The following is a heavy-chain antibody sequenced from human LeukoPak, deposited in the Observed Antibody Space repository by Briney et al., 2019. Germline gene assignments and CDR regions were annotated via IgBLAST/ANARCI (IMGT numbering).Heavy chain of an antibody. CDR3: ARDRRQDYYDSSGYYHHFDF. CDR2: ISSSAGSI. D-gene: IGHD3-22*01. J-gene: IGHJ4*02. Sequence: GGSLRLSCAASGFTFNHYEMNWVHQAPGKGLEWISYISSSAGSIYYADSVKGRFTISRDNAKNSLYLQMNSLRAEDTAVYYCARDRRQDYYDSSGYYHHFDFWGQGTLVTVSS. CDR1: GFTFNHYE. V-gene: IGHV3-48*03.